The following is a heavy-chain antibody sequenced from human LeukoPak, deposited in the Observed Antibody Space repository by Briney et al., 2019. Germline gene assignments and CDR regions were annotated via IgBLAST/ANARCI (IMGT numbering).Heavy chain of an antibody. J-gene: IGHJ4*02. CDR3: ASSNGSNKNPFDY. CDR1: GFTFSSYG. D-gene: IGHD4-23*01. V-gene: IGHV3-64*01. Sequence: GGSLRLSCAASGFTFSSYGMHWVRQAPGKGLEYVSAISSNGDSTYYANSVRGRFTISSDNSKNTLYLQMGSLRAEDTAVYYCASSNGSNKNPFDYWGQGTLVTVSS. CDR2: ISSNGDST.